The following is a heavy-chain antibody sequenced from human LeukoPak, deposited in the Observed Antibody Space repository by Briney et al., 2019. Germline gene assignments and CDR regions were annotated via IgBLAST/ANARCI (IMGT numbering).Heavy chain of an antibody. CDR2: ISRSSSNT. J-gene: IGHJ4*02. Sequence: GGSLRLSCVASGFTFSSYSMNWVRQAPGKGLEWVSSISRSSSNTYYADSVTGRFTISRDNAKNSLYLQMNSLRAEDTAEYYCSRYGASYCRGGSCYFGYWGQGTLVTVSS. CDR3: SRYGASYCRGGSCYFGY. CDR1: GFTFSSYS. V-gene: IGHV3-21*01. D-gene: IGHD2-15*01.